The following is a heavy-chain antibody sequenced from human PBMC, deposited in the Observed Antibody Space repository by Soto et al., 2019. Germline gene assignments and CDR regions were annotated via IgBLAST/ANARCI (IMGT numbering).Heavy chain of an antibody. D-gene: IGHD3-22*01. V-gene: IGHV3-30*18. CDR3: AKDPYYYDSSGYYRD. CDR1: GFTFSSYG. Sequence: LRLSCAASGFTFSSYGMHWVRQAPGKGLEWVAVISYDGSNKYYADSVKGRFTISRDNSKNTLYLQMNSLRAEDTAVYYCAKDPYYYDSSGYYRDWGQGTLVTVS. CDR2: ISYDGSNK. J-gene: IGHJ4*02.